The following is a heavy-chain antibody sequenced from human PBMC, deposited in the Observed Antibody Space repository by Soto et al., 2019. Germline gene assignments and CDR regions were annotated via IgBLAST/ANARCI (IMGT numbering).Heavy chain of an antibody. CDR2: IIHSEST. J-gene: IGHJ6*02. D-gene: IGHD1-26*01. Sequence: PGGSLRLSCAASGFTFSSYEMNWVRQPPGKGLEWIGEIIHSESTKYNPSLKSRVTISVDTSKNQFSLKLSSVTAADTAVYYCARQRPTDGRWEFANYYGMDVWGQGTPVTVSS. CDR3: ARQRPTDGRWEFANYYGMDV. CDR1: GFTFSSYE. V-gene: IGHV4-34*12.